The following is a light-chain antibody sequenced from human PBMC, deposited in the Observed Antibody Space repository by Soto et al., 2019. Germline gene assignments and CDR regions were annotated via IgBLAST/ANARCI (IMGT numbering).Light chain of an antibody. CDR1: RSITTY. CDR3: RQSYSAPPWT. J-gene: IGKJ2*01. Sequence: DLQMTQSPSSLSASVGDTVTITCRASRSITTYLNWYQQKPGKAPTLLIYAASSLQSGVPSRFSGSGSGTDFTLTISSLQPEDFATYYCRQSYSAPPWTFGQGTKLEIK. CDR2: AAS. V-gene: IGKV1-39*01.